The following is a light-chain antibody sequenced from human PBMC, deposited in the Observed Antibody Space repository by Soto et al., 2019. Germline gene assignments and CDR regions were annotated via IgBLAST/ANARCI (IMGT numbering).Light chain of an antibody. CDR3: TSYTSSSTLDV. CDR1: SSDVGGYNY. J-gene: IGLJ1*01. V-gene: IGLV2-14*01. CDR2: EVS. Sequence: QSALTQPASVSGSPVQSITISCTGTSSDVGGYNYVSWYQQHPGKAPKLMIYEVSNRPLGVSNRFSGTKSGNTASLTISGLQAEDEADYYCTSYTSSSTLDVFGTGTKVTVL.